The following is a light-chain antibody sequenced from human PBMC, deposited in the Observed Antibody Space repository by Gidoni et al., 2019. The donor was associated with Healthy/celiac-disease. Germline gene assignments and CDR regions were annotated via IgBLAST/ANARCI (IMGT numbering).Light chain of an antibody. CDR3: CSYAGSSDV. Sequence: HSALTQPASVSGSPGQSITISCTGTSSDVGSYNLVPWYQQHPGKAPKLMIYEVSKRPSGVSNRFSGSKSGNTASLTISGLQAEDEADYYCCSYAGSSDVFGTGTKVTVL. J-gene: IGLJ1*01. V-gene: IGLV2-23*02. CDR2: EVS. CDR1: SSDVGSYNL.